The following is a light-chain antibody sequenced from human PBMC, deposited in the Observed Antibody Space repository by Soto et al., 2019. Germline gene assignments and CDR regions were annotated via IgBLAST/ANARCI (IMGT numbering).Light chain of an antibody. V-gene: IGLV2-18*01. J-gene: IGLJ2*01. CDR1: SSDVGTYNR. CDR3: SLYTTSSSRVV. Sequence: QSAPTQPPSVSGSPGQSVTITCTGTSSDVGTYNRVSWYQQPPGTAPKLIIYEVNNRPSGVPDRFSGSKSGNTASLTISGLQAEDEADYHCSLYTTSSSRVVFGGGTKLTVL. CDR2: EVN.